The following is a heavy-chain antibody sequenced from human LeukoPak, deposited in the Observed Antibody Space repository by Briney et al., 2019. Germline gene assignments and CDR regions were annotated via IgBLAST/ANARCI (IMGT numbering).Heavy chain of an antibody. V-gene: IGHV1-18*01. CDR3: QRVTIFGVVIDFDY. D-gene: IGHD3-3*01. Sequence: ASVKVSCKASGGTFSSYAISWVRQAPGQGLEWVGWISLNNGDTHYTKYAQKFQGRVTLTADTSTATAYMELRGLRSDDTAVYYCQRVTIFGVVIDFDYWGQRTLVAVSS. CDR2: ISLNNGDT. J-gene: IGHJ4*02. CDR1: GGTFSSYA.